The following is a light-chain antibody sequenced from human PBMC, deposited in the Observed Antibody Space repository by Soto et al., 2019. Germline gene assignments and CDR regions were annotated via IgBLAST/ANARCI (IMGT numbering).Light chain of an antibody. J-gene: IGKJ1*01. CDR2: KAS. Sequence: DNQITQSPSTLSATVGDRVTINCRASQRISSWLAWYQQKPGKAPKLLIYKASTLKSGVPSRFSGSGSGTEFTLTISSLQPDDFATYYCQHYNSYSEAFGQGTKVDIK. CDR3: QHYNSYSEA. V-gene: IGKV1-5*03. CDR1: QRISSW.